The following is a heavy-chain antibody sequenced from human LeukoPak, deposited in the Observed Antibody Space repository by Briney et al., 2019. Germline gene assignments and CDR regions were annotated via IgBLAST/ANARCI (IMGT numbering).Heavy chain of an antibody. V-gene: IGHV4-4*07. J-gene: IGHJ4*02. CDR1: GGSISRYY. CDR3: AREGIAAGSFYFDY. CDR2: LYTRGGT. Sequence: PSETLSLTCTVSGGSISRYYWSWIRQPAGRGLEWIGRLYTRGGTNHNPSLTSRAPMSVDTSKNQVSLKLSSVTAADTAVYYCAREGIAAGSFYFDYWGQGTLVTVSS. D-gene: IGHD6-13*01.